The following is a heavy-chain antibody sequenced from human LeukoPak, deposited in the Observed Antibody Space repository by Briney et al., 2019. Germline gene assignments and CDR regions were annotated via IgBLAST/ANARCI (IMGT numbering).Heavy chain of an antibody. CDR2: ISSSRSYI. Sequence: GGSLRLSGAASGFTFSTYSMNWVRQAPGKGLEWVSSISSSRSYIYYADSVKGRFTVSRDNAKNSLYLQMNTLRAEDTAVYYCASKQWPTANFDSWGQGTLVTVSS. CDR1: GFTFSTYS. V-gene: IGHV3-21*01. D-gene: IGHD6-19*01. J-gene: IGHJ4*02. CDR3: ASKQWPTANFDS.